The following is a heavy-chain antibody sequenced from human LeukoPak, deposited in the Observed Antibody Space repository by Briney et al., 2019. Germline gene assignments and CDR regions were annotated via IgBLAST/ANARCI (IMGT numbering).Heavy chain of an antibody. J-gene: IGHJ4*02. V-gene: IGHV1-2*04. CDR2: INSNSGGT. D-gene: IGHD3-22*01. CDR1: GYTLSDYY. CDR3: ARERNSGYSSLGP. Sequence: ASVKVSCKASGYTLSDYYIHWVRQAPGQGLEWMGWINSNSGGTKYAQKFQGWATMTRDTSINTAYMELSRLTSDDTAVYYCARERNSGYSSLGPWGQGTLVTVSS.